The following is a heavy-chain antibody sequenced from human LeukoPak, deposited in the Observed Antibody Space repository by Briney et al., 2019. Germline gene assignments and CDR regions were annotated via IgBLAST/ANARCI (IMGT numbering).Heavy chain of an antibody. CDR1: GGTFSSYA. D-gene: IGHD4-17*01. V-gene: IGHV1-69*05. Sequence: ASVKVSCKASGGTFSSYAISWVRQAPGQGLEWMGGIIPIFGTANYAQKFQGRVTITTDESTSTACMELSSLRSEDTALYYCAKDIGLLGDYEGDAFDLWGQGTMVTVSS. J-gene: IGHJ3*01. CDR3: AKDIGLLGDYEGDAFDL. CDR2: IIPIFGTA.